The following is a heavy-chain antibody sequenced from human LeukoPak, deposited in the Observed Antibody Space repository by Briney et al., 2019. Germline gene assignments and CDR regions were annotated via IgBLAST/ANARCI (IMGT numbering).Heavy chain of an antibody. CDR1: GGTFSSYA. CDR2: IIPIFGTA. V-gene: IGHV1-69*05. D-gene: IGHD1-7*01. J-gene: IGHJ4*02. CDR3: ARGPLNWNYGLDY. Sequence: SVKVSCKASGGTFSSYAISWVRQAPGQGLEWMGGIIPIFGTANYAQKFQGRVTITTDESTSTAYMELSSLRSEDTAVHYCARGPLNWNYGLDYWGQGTLVTVSS.